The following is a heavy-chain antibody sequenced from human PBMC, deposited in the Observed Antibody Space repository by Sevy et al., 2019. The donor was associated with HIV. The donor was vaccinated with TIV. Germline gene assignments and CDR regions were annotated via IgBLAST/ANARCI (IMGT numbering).Heavy chain of an antibody. Sequence: GGSLRLSCAGSEFSFSTYTMNWVRQAPGKGLEWVSSISSSSNYNYYADSVKGRFTISRDNAKNSLYLQMNSLRAEDTAVYYCARGYGSGSWEAFDLWGQGTMVTVSS. CDR3: ARGYGSGSWEAFDL. V-gene: IGHV3-21*01. CDR1: EFSFSTYT. J-gene: IGHJ3*01. CDR2: ISSSSNYN. D-gene: IGHD3-10*01.